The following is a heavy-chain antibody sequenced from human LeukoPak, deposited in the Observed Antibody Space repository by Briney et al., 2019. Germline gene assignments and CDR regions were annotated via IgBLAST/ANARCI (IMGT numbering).Heavy chain of an antibody. J-gene: IGHJ6*03. CDR1: GYTLSSYG. CDR3: ARVVGLTGYSSSWYSGYYYYMDV. CDR2: IIPIFGTT. V-gene: IGHV1-69*06. Sequence: GASVKVSCKASGYTLSSYGITWVRQAPGQGLEWMGGIIPIFGTTNYAQKFQDRVTITADKSTSTAYMELSSLRSEDTAVYYCARVVGLTGYSSSWYSGYYYYMDVWSKGTTVTVSS. D-gene: IGHD6-13*01.